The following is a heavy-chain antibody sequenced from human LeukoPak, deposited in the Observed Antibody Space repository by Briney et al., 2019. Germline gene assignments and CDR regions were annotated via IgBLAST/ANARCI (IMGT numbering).Heavy chain of an antibody. CDR2: INHSGST. V-gene: IGHV4-34*01. CDR3: ARHAGIWFGEVGHYGMDV. D-gene: IGHD3-10*01. CDR1: GGSFSGYY. Sequence: PSETLSLTCAVYGGSFSGYYWSWIRQPPGKGLEWIGEINHSGSTNYNPSLKSRVTISVDTSKNQFSLKLSSVTAADTAVYYCARHAGIWFGEVGHYGMDVWGQGTTVTVSS. J-gene: IGHJ6*02.